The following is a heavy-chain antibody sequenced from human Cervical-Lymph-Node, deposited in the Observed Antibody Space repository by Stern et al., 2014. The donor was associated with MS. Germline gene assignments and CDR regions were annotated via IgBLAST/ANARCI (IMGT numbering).Heavy chain of an antibody. Sequence: ESGPALVKPTQTLTLTCTFSGFSLSTTGMCLSWIRQPPGQALEWLALLDWDGEQYYSTALKTRLTISKDASKNQVVLTMTNMAPLDTATYFCVRAREGYYFDYWGQGIPVTVSS. D-gene: IGHD2-21*01. CDR3: VRAREGYYFDY. V-gene: IGHV2-70*01. CDR2: LDWDGEQ. J-gene: IGHJ4*02. CDR1: GFSLSTTGMC.